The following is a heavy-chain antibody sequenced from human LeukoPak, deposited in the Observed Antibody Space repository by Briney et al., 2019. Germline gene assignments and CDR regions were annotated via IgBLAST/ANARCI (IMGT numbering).Heavy chain of an antibody. V-gene: IGHV3-23*01. CDR1: GFTSNNYA. D-gene: IGHD1-26*01. Sequence: GGSLRLSCAASGFTSNNYAMSWVRQAPGKGLEWVSGVRGSGSGTYYADSVKGRFTISRDNSKNTLFLQMSSLRAEDTAVYYCAKVSAVGTTTGYFDYWGQGTLVTVSS. CDR2: VRGSGSGT. CDR3: AKVSAVGTTTGYFDY. J-gene: IGHJ4*02.